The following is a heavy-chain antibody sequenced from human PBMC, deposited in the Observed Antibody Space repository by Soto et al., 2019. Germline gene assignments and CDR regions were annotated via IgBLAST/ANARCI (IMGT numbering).Heavy chain of an antibody. CDR1: GFNFDNYG. CDR3: AKGNGLVGATSFHFYYGMDV. V-gene: IGHV3-30*18. J-gene: IGHJ6*02. D-gene: IGHD1-26*01. Sequence: QVQLVESGGGVVQPGGSLRLSCQASGFNFDNYGMHWVRQAPGKGLEWVAVITYDGSNKYYADSVKGRFTISRDNSKNTLYLQVNSLRTEDTAVYYCAKGNGLVGATSFHFYYGMDVWGQGSTVTVSS. CDR2: ITYDGSNK.